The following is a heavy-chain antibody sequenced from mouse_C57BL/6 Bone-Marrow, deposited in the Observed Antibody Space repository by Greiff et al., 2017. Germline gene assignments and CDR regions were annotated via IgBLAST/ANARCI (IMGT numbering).Heavy chain of an antibody. D-gene: IGHD4-1*01. CDR2: IDPSDSYT. CDR3: AREANWDPAWFAY. V-gene: IGHV1-69*01. CDR1: GYTFTSYW. J-gene: IGHJ3*01. Sequence: QVQLQQPGAELVMPGASVKLSCKASGYTFTSYWMHWVKQRPGQGLEWIGEIDPSDSYTIYTQKFKGKSTLTVDKSSSTAYMQLSSLTSEGSAVYYCAREANWDPAWFAYGGQGTLVTVSA.